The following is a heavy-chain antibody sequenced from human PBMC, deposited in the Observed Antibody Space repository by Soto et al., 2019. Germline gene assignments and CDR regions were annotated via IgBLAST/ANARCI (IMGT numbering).Heavy chain of an antibody. Sequence: GESLKISCKGSGYSFTSYWISWVRQMPGKGLEWMGRIDPSDSYTNYSPSFQGHVTISADKSISTAYLQWSSLRASDTAMYYCARLPSKGVYYYYGMDVWGQGTTVTVSS. V-gene: IGHV5-10-1*01. CDR2: IDPSDSYT. J-gene: IGHJ6*02. CDR3: ARLPSKGVYYYYGMDV. CDR1: GYSFTSYW.